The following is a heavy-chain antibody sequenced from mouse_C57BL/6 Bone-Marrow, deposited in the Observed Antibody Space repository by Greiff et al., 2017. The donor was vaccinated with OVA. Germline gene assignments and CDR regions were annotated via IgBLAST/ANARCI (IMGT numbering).Heavy chain of an antibody. CDR1: GYTFTSYW. V-gene: IGHV1-50*01. D-gene: IGHD4-1*01. J-gene: IGHJ3*01. CDR2: IDPSDSYT. CDR3: ARSLTGEFAY. Sequence: VQLQQPGAELVKPGASVKLSCKASGYTFTSYWMQWVKQRPGQGLEWIGEIDPSDSYTNYNQKFKGKATLTVDTSSSTAYMQLSSLTSEDSAVYYCARSLTGEFAYWGQGTLVTVSA.